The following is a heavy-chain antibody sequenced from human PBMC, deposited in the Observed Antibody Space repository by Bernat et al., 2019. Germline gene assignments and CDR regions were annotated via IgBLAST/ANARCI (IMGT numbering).Heavy chain of an antibody. Sequence: QVQLVESGGGVVQPGRSLRLSCAASGFTFSSYAMHWVRQAPGKGLEWVAVISYDGSNKYYADSVKGRFTISRDNSKNTLYLQMNSLRAEDTAVYYCAVDDCGLDPDVVVTAILDYWGQGTLVTVSS. J-gene: IGHJ4*02. D-gene: IGHD2-21*02. CDR2: ISYDGSNK. CDR1: GFTFSSYA. CDR3: AVDDCGLDPDVVVTAILDY. V-gene: IGHV3-30-3*01.